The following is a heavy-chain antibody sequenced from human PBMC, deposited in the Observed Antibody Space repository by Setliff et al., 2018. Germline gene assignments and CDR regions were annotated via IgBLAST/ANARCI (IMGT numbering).Heavy chain of an antibody. D-gene: IGHD2-15*01. CDR2: INPNAGNI. V-gene: IGHV1-2*02. CDR3: ARVRDCSGGICHRGFHHYMDV. CDR1: GYTFTAYY. J-gene: IGHJ6*03. Sequence: ASVKVSCKASGYTFTAYYIHWVRQAPGQGLEWVGWINPNAGNINYLQKFQGRGTMTRDTSISTAYMELRSLRSEDTAGYYCARVRDCSGGICHRGFHHYMDVWGKGTTVTVS.